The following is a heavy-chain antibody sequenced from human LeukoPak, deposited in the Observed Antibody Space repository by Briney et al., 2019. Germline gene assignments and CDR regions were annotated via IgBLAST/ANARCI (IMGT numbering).Heavy chain of an antibody. CDR3: ARAYSGYYTGPQH. Sequence: GASVKVSCKTSGYTFTGFYLHWLRQAPGQSLEWMGYINPNTGGSKYAPKLQDRVTMTRDNSISTGYMELKSLTSDDTAVYFCARAYSGYYTGPQHWGQGTLVAVSS. J-gene: IGHJ4*02. D-gene: IGHD5-12*01. CDR1: GYTFTGFY. CDR2: INPNTGGS. V-gene: IGHV1-2*02.